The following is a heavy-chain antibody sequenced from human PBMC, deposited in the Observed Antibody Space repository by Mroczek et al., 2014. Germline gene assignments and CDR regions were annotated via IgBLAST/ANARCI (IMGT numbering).Heavy chain of an antibody. CDR2: INHSGST. CDR1: GGSFSGYY. D-gene: IGHD2-2*01. V-gene: IGHV4-34*01. J-gene: IGHJ6*02. Sequence: QVQLQQWGAGLLKPSETLSLTCAVYGGSFSGYYWSWIRQPPGKGLEWIGEINHSGSTNYNPSLKSRVTISVDTSKNQFSLKLSSVTAADTAVYYCARAFSEIVVVPAAPRTPIYGMDVWGQGTTVTVSS. CDR3: ARAFSEIVVVPAAPRTPIYGMDV.